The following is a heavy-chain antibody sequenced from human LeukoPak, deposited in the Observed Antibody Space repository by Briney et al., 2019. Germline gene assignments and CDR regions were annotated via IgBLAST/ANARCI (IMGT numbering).Heavy chain of an antibody. V-gene: IGHV4-59*08. CDR3: ARLSSTLYYSMDV. D-gene: IGHD6-6*01. Sequence: TSETLSLTCAVSGGSISSYYWTWIRQPPGKGLEWVGYIQNSAIYRAKIKSSPSLQSRVSLSMDTSKNQVSLTVNSVTAADTAVYYCARLSSTLYYSMDVWGPGTAVTVSS. CDR1: GGSISSYY. CDR2: IQNSAIYRAKI. J-gene: IGHJ6*02.